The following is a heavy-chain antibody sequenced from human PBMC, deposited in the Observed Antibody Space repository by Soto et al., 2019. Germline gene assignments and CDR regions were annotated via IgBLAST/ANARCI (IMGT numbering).Heavy chain of an antibody. Sequence: QVQLVQSGAELKKPGASVRVSCKPSGYTFTDLYIHWVRQAPGQGLEWMGWGDPRRGARRNTQKFQGRVPISRDTSTSKVYMELNRLTSDDTAVYYCVRDNYGHIDYWGQGTLVTVYS. D-gene: IGHD3-10*01. V-gene: IGHV1-2*02. CDR3: VRDNYGHIDY. J-gene: IGHJ4*02. CDR1: GYTFTDLY. CDR2: GDPRRGAR.